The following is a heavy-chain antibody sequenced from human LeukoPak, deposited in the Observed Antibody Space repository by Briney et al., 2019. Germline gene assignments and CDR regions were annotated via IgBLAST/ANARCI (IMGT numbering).Heavy chain of an antibody. CDR2: ISWSSTYI. CDR3: VKVYSNSSWGLDS. J-gene: IGHJ4*02. CDR1: GFNFDTYA. D-gene: IGHD6-13*01. Sequence: GGSLRLSCVASGFNFDTYAMNWVRQAPGKGLEWVSGISWSSTYIGYADSVKGRFTTSRDNAKHSLYLQMNSLRIEDMAVYYCVKVYSNSSWGLDSWGQGTLVAVSS. V-gene: IGHV3-9*03.